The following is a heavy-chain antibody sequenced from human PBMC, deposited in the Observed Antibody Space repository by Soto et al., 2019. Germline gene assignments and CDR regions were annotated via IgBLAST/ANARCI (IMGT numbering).Heavy chain of an antibody. CDR3: ARQRSSPDY. CDR2: INPDGSER. D-gene: IGHD2-2*01. Sequence: GSLRLSCAASGLTLSSYWMSWVRQAPGKGLEWVANINPDGSERNSVDSVKGRFTISRDNAKNSLYLQMNSLRVEDTAVYYCARQRSSPDYWGQGALVTVFS. CDR1: GLTLSSYW. V-gene: IGHV3-7*03. J-gene: IGHJ4*02.